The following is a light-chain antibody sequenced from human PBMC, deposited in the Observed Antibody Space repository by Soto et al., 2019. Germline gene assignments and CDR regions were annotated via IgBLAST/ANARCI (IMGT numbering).Light chain of an antibody. Sequence: ETVLAQSPPTLSLSPGESATLSGRPTRSVSSYLAWYQQNPGQAPRLLMYDASSRPTDIPARFSGSGSGTDFTLTISSLEPEDFALYYCQQRQHWPPITFGQGTRLEIK. CDR2: DAS. CDR1: RSVSSY. V-gene: IGKV3-11*01. J-gene: IGKJ5*01. CDR3: QQRQHWPPIT.